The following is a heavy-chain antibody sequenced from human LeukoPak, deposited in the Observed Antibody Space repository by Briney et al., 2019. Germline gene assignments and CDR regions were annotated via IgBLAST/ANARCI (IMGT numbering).Heavy chain of an antibody. CDR3: ARGLSYDILTGYYSGWYFDL. D-gene: IGHD3-9*01. V-gene: IGHV4-61*01. CDR1: GGSVSSGSYY. J-gene: IGHJ2*01. Sequence: SETLSLTCTVSGGSVSSGSYYWSWIRQPPGKGLEWIGYIYYSGSTNYNPSLKSRVTISVDTSKNQFSLKLSSVTAADTAVYYCARGLSYDILTGYYSGWYFDLWGRGTLVTVSS. CDR2: IYYSGST.